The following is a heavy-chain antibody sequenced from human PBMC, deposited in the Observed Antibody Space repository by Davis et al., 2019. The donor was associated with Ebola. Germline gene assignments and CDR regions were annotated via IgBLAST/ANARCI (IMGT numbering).Heavy chain of an antibody. V-gene: IGHV3-66*01. CDR3: AKDQVRRITMYGMDV. D-gene: IGHD3-10*01. CDR2: IYSGGST. CDR1: GFTFSSYA. Sequence: GESLKISCAASGFTFSSYAMSWVRQAPGKGLEWVSVIYSGGSTYYADSVKGRFTISRDNSKNTLYLQMNSLRAEDTAVYYCAKDQVRRITMYGMDVWGQGTTVTVSS. J-gene: IGHJ6*02.